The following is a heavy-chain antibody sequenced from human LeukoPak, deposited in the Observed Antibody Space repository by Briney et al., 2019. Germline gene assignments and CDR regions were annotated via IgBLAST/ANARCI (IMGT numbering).Heavy chain of an antibody. J-gene: IGHJ1*01. CDR2: ISFSGSTI. D-gene: IGHD3-22*01. CDR3: ARGGYYDSSGYYYVGYFHH. V-gene: IGHV3-48*03. Sequence: GGSLRLSCAASGFTFSSYEMNWVRQAPGKGLEWVSYISFSGSTIYYADSVKGRFTISRDNAKNSLYVQMNSLRAEDTAVYHCARGGYYDSSGYYYVGYFHHWGQGTLVTVSS. CDR1: GFTFSSYE.